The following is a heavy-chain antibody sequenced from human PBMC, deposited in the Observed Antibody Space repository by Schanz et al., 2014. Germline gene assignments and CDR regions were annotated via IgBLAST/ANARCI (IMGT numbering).Heavy chain of an antibody. D-gene: IGHD3-10*01. CDR3: AREGTVIRGLSGWFDP. CDR1: GYTFTAYY. V-gene: IGHV1-2*06. CDR2: INPNSGGT. J-gene: IGHJ5*02. Sequence: QVLLVQSGAEVKKPGASVKVSCKASGYTFTAYYMHWVRQAPGQGLEWMGRINPNSGGTNYAENFQGRVTMTRDTSTSTVYMELSRLTSDDTAVYYCAREGTVIRGLSGWFDPWGQGTLVTVSS.